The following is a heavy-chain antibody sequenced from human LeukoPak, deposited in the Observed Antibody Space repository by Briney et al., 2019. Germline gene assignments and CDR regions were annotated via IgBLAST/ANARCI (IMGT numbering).Heavy chain of an antibody. J-gene: IGHJ4*02. V-gene: IGHV3-48*04. CDR2: IRSSSSTI. CDR3: ASEYGSGSYYQAPGDSSGYPRAY. CDR1: GFTFSSHS. Sequence: GGSLRLSCAASGFTFSSHSMNWVRQAPGKGLEWVSYIRSSSSTIYYVDSVKGRFTISRDNAKNSLYLQMNRLRAEDTAVYYCASEYGSGSYYQAPGDSSGYPRAYWGQGTLVTVSS. D-gene: IGHD3-10*01.